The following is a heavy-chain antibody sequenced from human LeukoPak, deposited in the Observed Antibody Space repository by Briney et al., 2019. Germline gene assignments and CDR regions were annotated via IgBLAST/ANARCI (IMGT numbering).Heavy chain of an antibody. V-gene: IGHV3-43D*03. J-gene: IGHJ4*02. CDR2: ISWDGGST. CDR1: GFTFDDYA. CDR3: AKGDSPDYYGSGTYDS. D-gene: IGHD3-10*01. Sequence: GGSLRLSCAASGFTFDDYAMHWVRQAPGKGLEWVSLISWDGGSTYYADSVEGRFTISRDNSKNSLYLQMNSLRAEDTALYYCAKGDSPDYYGSGTYDSWGQGTLVTVSS.